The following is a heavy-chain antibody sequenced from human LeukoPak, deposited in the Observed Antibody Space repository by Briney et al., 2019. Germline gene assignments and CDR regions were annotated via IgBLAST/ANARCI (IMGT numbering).Heavy chain of an antibody. CDR1: GGTFSSYA. CDR3: ARGTYYYGSGSYYSDAFDI. J-gene: IGHJ3*02. Sequence: ASVKVSCKASGGTFSSYAISWVRQAPGQGLEWMGWMNPNSGNTGYAQKFQGRVTITRNTSISTAYMELSSLRSEDTAVYYCARGTYYYGSGSYYSDAFDIWGQGTMVTVSS. V-gene: IGHV1-8*03. CDR2: MNPNSGNT. D-gene: IGHD3-10*01.